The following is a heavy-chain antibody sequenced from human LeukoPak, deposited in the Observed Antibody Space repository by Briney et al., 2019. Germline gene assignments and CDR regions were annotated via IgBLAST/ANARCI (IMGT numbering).Heavy chain of an antibody. D-gene: IGHD3-3*01. CDR1: GGSISSYY. V-gene: IGHV4-59*08. Sequence: SETLSLTCTVSGGSISSYYWSWIRQPPGKGLEWIGYIYYSGSTNYNPSLKSRVTISVDTSKNQFSLKLSSVTAADTAVYYCARHGDDFWSGYYTGIFFDYWGQGTLVTVSS. CDR2: IYYSGST. CDR3: ARHGDDFWSGYYTGIFFDY. J-gene: IGHJ4*02.